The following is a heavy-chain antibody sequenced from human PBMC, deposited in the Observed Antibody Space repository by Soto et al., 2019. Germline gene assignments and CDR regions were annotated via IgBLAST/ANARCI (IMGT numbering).Heavy chain of an antibody. Sequence: DAQVVESGGGLVQPGGSLNLSCVASGFTFRGSTMHWVRQASGKGLEWIGLISIKPNNYATVYAASVTGRFTISRDDSKNTAYLQMNSLKTEDTAVYFCTRAYENGNYYFDYWGRGALVTVSS. J-gene: IGHJ4*02. V-gene: IGHV3-73*02. CDR1: GFTFRGST. CDR3: TRAYENGNYYFDY. CDR2: ISIKPNNYAT. D-gene: IGHD3-3*01.